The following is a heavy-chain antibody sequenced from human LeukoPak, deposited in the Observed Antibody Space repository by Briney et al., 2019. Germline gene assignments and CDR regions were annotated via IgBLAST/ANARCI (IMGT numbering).Heavy chain of an antibody. D-gene: IGHD3-22*01. Sequence: PGRSLRLSCAASGFTFSSYGMHWVRQAPGKGLEWVAVIWYDGSNKYYADSVKGRFTTSRDNSKNTLYLQMNSLRAEDTAVYYCARDGYYYDSRAYFDYWGQGTLVTVSS. V-gene: IGHV3-33*01. J-gene: IGHJ4*02. CDR2: IWYDGSNK. CDR3: ARDGYYYDSRAYFDY. CDR1: GFTFSSYG.